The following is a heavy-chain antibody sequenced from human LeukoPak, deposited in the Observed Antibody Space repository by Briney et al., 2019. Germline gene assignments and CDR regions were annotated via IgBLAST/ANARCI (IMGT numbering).Heavy chain of an antibody. D-gene: IGHD6-19*01. V-gene: IGHV3-74*01. CDR1: GFTFSSYW. CDR3: ARVRDISGHFGFLDY. CDR2: INSDGSNT. J-gene: IGHJ4*02. Sequence: VGSLRLPCAASGFTFSSYWMHWVRQAPGKGLVCVSHINSDGSNTNYADSVKGRFTISRDNAKNTLYLQMNSLRAEDTAVFYCARVRDISGHFGFLDYWGQGTLVTVSS.